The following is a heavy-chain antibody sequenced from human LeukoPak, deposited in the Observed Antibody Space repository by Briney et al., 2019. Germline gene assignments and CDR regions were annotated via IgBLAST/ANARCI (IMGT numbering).Heavy chain of an antibody. CDR3: ASPADFWSGRVEYYFDY. D-gene: IGHD3-3*01. J-gene: IGHJ4*02. CDR1: GGSISSHY. V-gene: IGHV4-59*11. CDR2: IYYSGST. Sequence: SETLSLTCTVSGGSISSHYWSWIRQPPGKGLEWIGYIYYSGSTNYNPSLKSRVTISVDTSKNQFSLKLSSVTAADTAVYYCASPADFWSGRVEYYFDYWGQGTLVTVSS.